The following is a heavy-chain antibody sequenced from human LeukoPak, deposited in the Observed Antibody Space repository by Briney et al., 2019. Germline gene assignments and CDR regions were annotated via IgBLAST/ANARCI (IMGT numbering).Heavy chain of an antibody. J-gene: IGHJ4*02. Sequence: GGSLRLSCAASGFTFSSYAMHWVRQAPGKGLEWVAVISYDGSNKYYADSVKGRFTISRDNSKNTVYLQMRNLRVEHTAVYYCAKVVAGNIDYYFDYWGQGILVAVSS. D-gene: IGHD2/OR15-2a*01. CDR3: AKVVAGNIDYYFDY. V-gene: IGHV3-30*04. CDR1: GFTFSSYA. CDR2: ISYDGSNK.